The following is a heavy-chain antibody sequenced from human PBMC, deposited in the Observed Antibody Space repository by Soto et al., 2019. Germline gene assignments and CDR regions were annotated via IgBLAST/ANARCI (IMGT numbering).Heavy chain of an antibody. CDR2: IIPIFGTA. D-gene: IGHD6-6*01. J-gene: IGHJ6*02. CDR3: ARGKNEEYSRFPNLDGMDV. Sequence: SVKVSCKASGGTFSSYAISWVRQAPGQGLEWMGGIIPIFGTANYAQKFQGRVTITADESTSTAYMELSSLRSEDTAVYYCARGKNEEYSRFPNLDGMDVWGQGTTVTVS. V-gene: IGHV1-69*13. CDR1: GGTFSSYA.